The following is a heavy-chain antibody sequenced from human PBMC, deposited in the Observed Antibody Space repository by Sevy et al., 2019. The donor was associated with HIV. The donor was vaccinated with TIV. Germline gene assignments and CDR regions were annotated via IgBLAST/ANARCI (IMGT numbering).Heavy chain of an antibody. CDR1: GFTFSSYG. D-gene: IGHD3-22*01. CDR2: ISYDGSNK. CDR3: AKADSQGPYYYDSSGYFDY. J-gene: IGHJ4*02. Sequence: GGSLRLSCAASGFTFSSYGMHWVRQAPGKGLERVAVISYDGSNKYYADSVKGRFTISRDNSKNTLYLQMNSLRAEDTAVYYCAKADSQGPYYYDSSGYFDYWGQGTLVTVSS. V-gene: IGHV3-30*18.